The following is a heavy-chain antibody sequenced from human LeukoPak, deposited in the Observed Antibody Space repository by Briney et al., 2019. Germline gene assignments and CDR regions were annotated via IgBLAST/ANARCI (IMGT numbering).Heavy chain of an antibody. CDR2: ISGSGGST. Sequence: GGSLRLSCAASGFTFSDYYMSWVRQAPGKGLEWVSAISGSGGSTYYADSVKGRFTISRDNSKNTLYLQMNSLRAEDTAVYYCANLQYDRSLSRYFDYWGQGTLVTVSS. CDR3: ANLQYDRSLSRYFDY. CDR1: GFTFSDYY. J-gene: IGHJ4*02. D-gene: IGHD4-11*01. V-gene: IGHV3-23*01.